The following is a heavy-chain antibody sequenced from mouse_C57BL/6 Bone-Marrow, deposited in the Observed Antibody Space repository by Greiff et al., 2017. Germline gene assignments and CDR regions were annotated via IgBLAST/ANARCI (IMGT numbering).Heavy chain of an antibody. CDR1: GFTFSSYA. V-gene: IGHV5-9-1*02. J-gene: IGHJ4*01. Sequence: EVQGVESGEGLVKPGGSLKLSCAASGFTFSSYAMSWVRQTPEKRLEWVAYISSGGDYIYYADTVKGRITLSRDNARNTLYLQMSSLKSEDTAMYYCTRDLYYAMDYWGQGTSVTVSA. CDR2: ISSGGDYI. CDR3: TRDLYYAMDY.